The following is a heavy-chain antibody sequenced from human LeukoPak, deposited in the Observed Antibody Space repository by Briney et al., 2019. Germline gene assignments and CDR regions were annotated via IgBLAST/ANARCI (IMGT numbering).Heavy chain of an antibody. J-gene: IGHJ4*02. Sequence: PGGSLRLSCAASGFTFSSYSMNWVRQAPGKGLEWVSYISSSNSTIYYADSVKGRFTISRDNAKNSLYLQMNSLRAEDTAVYYCARATRYYDFWSGYDYWGQGTLVTVSS. CDR3: ARATRYYDFWSGYDY. V-gene: IGHV3-48*01. CDR1: GFTFSSYS. CDR2: ISSSNSTI. D-gene: IGHD3-3*01.